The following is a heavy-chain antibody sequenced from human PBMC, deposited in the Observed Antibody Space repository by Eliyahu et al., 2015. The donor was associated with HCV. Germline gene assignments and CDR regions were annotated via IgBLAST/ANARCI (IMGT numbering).Heavy chain of an antibody. V-gene: IGHV4-61*02. Sequence: QVQLQESGPGLVNPSQTLSLTCTVSGGSISSGSYYWSWIRQPAGKGLEYIGYIYTSGSTNYTPSLKSRVTISVDPSKTQFSLKLSSVTAADTAVYYCARGARFCGGGTCFYYYMDVWGKGTTVTVSS. J-gene: IGHJ6*03. CDR3: ARGARFCGGGTCFYYYMDV. CDR2: IYTSGST. D-gene: IGHD2-15*01. CDR1: GGSISSGSYY.